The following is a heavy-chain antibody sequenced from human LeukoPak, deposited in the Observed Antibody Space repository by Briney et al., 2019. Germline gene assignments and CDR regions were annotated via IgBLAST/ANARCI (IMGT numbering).Heavy chain of an antibody. CDR3: AREDGDTAMAP. CDR1: GGSISSYY. J-gene: IGHJ5*02. D-gene: IGHD5-18*01. V-gene: IGHV4-59*01. CDR2: IYYSGST. Sequence: SETLSLTCTVSGGSISSYYWSWIRQPPGKGLEWIGYIYYSGSTNYNPSLKSRVTISVDTSKNHFSLKLSSVTAADTAVYYCAREDGDTAMAPWGQGTLVTVSS.